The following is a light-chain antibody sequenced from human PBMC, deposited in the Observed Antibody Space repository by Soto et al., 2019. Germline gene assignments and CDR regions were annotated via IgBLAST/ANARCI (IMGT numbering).Light chain of an antibody. J-gene: IGLJ1*01. CDR2: DVS. V-gene: IGLV2-14*01. Sequence: QSVLTQPASVSGSPGQSITISCTGTSTDVGRYNYVSWYQQHPGKAPKLMVYDVSNRPSWVSNRFSGSKSGITASLTISGLQAEDEAEYYCNSYTSDGTCVFGTGTKLTVL. CDR1: STDVGRYNY. CDR3: NSYTSDGTCV.